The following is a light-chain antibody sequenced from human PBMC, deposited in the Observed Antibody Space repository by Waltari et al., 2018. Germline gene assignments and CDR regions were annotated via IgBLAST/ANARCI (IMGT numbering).Light chain of an antibody. CDR3: QQYGSLPWT. Sequence: EVVLTQSSGALSLSPGERATLSCRASESVTNDYLAWYQQKPGQAPRLLIYDASIRATGIPDRFSGSGSGTDFTLTITRLEPEEFAVYHCQQYGSLPWTFGQGTMVDMK. CDR1: ESVTNDY. J-gene: IGKJ1*01. V-gene: IGKV3-20*01. CDR2: DAS.